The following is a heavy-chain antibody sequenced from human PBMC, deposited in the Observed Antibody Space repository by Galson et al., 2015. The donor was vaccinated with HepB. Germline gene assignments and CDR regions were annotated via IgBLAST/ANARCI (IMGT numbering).Heavy chain of an antibody. V-gene: IGHV3-15*01. J-gene: IGHJ4*02. CDR3: TTFSIRRKPGPTGTTSPPKTDY. CDR2: IKSVTDGGTT. CDR1: GFTFSNAW. D-gene: IGHD1-1*01. Sequence: SLRLSCAASGFTFSNAWMNWVRQAPGKGLEWVGRIKSVTDGGTTDYAAPMQGRFTISRDDSKNTLHLQMNSLKTEDTAVYYCTTFSIRRKPGPTGTTSPPKTDYWGQGTLVTVSS.